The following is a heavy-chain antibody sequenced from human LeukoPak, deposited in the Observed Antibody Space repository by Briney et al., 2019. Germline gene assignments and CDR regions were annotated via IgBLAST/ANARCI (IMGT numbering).Heavy chain of an antibody. Sequence: SETLSLTSTVSGGSISSYYWSWIRQPPGKGLEWIGYIYYSGSTNYNPSLKSRVTISVDTSKNQFSLKLSSVTAADTAVYYCARGKDSNYSYYYYYYYMDVWGKGTTVTVSS. D-gene: IGHD4-11*01. J-gene: IGHJ6*03. CDR3: ARGKDSNYSYYYYYYYMDV. CDR1: GGSISSYY. CDR2: IYYSGST. V-gene: IGHV4-59*01.